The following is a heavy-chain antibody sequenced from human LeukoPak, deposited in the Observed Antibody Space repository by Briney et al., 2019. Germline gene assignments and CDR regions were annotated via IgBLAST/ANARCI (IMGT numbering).Heavy chain of an antibody. CDR3: ARVDDISLYDY. D-gene: IGHD3-9*01. CDR2: IIPILGIA. Sequence: SVKVSCKASGGTFSSYTISWVRQAPGQGLEWMGRIIPILGIANYAQKFQGRVTITADKSTSTAYMELSSLRSEDTAVYYCARVDDISLYDYWGQGTLVTVSS. CDR1: GGTFSSYT. J-gene: IGHJ4*02. V-gene: IGHV1-69*02.